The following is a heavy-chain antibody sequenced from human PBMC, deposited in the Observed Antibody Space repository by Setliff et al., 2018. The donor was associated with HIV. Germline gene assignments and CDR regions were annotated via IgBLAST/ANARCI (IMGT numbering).Heavy chain of an antibody. CDR1: GGSISSDY. Sequence: PSETLSLTCTVSGGSISSDYWSWIRQPSGKGLEWIGYVYHSGSTNYNPSLKSRVTISVDTSKNQFSMKLRSVTAADTAVYYCARLRSELGVFDYWVQGTLVTVSS. D-gene: IGHD1-26*01. V-gene: IGHV4-59*08. CDR2: VYHSGST. CDR3: ARLRSELGVFDY. J-gene: IGHJ4*02.